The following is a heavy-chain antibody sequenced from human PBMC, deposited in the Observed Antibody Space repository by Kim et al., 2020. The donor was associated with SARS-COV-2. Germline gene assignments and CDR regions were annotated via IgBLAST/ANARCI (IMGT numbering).Heavy chain of an antibody. D-gene: IGHD6-13*01. CDR1: GFTFSSYG. J-gene: IGHJ2*01. CDR2: IWYDGSNK. Sequence: GGSLRLSCAASGFTFSSYGMHWVRQAPGKGLEWVAVIWYDGSNKYYADSVKGRFTISRDNSKNTLYLQMNSLRAEDTAVYYCAKEAYSSSHNWYFDLWGRGTLVTVSS. V-gene: IGHV3-33*06. CDR3: AKEAYSSSHNWYFDL.